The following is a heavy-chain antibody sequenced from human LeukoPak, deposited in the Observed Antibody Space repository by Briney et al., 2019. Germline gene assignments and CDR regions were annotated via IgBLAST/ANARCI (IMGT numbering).Heavy chain of an antibody. CDR2: IYYSGST. Sequence: PSETLSLTCTVSGGSISSGGYYWSWIRQHPGKGLEWIGYIYYSGSTYYNPSLKSRVTISVDTSKNQFSLKLSSVTAADTAVYYCARDPPIVTGSYYYGMDVWGQGTTVTVSS. V-gene: IGHV4-31*03. CDR3: ARDPPIVTGSYYYGMDV. D-gene: IGHD3-10*01. CDR1: GGSISSGGYY. J-gene: IGHJ6*02.